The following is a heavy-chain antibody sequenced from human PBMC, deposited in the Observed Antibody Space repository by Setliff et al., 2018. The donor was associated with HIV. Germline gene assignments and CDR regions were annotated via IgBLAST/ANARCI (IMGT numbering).Heavy chain of an antibody. CDR3: VRDRHWAFDY. CDR1: GFTFSSYS. J-gene: IGHJ4*02. Sequence: GGSLRLSCAASGFTFSSYSMNWVRQAPGKGLEWISYNGIINGAKHYADSMEGLFTISGDDAKNSLYLQMDSLRAEDTAVYYCVRDRHWAFDYWGQGMLVTVSS. V-gene: IGHV3-48*01. CDR2: NGIINGAK. D-gene: IGHD7-27*01.